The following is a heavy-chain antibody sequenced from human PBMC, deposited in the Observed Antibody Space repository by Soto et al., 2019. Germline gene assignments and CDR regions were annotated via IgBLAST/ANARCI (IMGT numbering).Heavy chain of an antibody. CDR1: GFTFSDYY. CDR2: ISTSGTYT. CDR3: ARGYYDSSGYSNWFDP. D-gene: IGHD3-22*01. Sequence: GGSLRLSCVVSGFTFSDYYMSWIRQAPGKGLEWVSYISTSGTYTNYADSVKGRFTISRDNAKNSLYLQVNSLRAEDTAVYYCARGYYDSSGYSNWFDPWGQGSLVTVSS. V-gene: IGHV3-11*05. J-gene: IGHJ5*02.